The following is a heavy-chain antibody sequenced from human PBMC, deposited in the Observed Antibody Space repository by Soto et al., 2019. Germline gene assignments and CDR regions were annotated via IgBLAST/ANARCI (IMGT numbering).Heavy chain of an antibody. CDR3: AREPATAKPEGVDF. V-gene: IGHV1-2*02. Sequence: ASVKVSCKASGYTFSDYYIHWVRQAPGQGLEWMGWINPNSGGTKYAPKFQGGVTMTRDTSITTAYMELSRLRSGDTAVYYCAREPATAKPEGVDFWGQGTLVAVSS. D-gene: IGHD1-1*01. CDR2: INPNSGGT. CDR1: GYTFSDYY. J-gene: IGHJ4*02.